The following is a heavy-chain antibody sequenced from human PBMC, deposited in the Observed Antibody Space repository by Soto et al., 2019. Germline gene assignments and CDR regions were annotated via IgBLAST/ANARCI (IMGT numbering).Heavy chain of an antibody. V-gene: IGHV3-15*01. CDR2: IKSNRDGGAT. CDR3: TTGTVCSGDCYSAVFDY. J-gene: IGHJ4*02. CDR1: GFTHAW. D-gene: IGHD2-21*01. Sequence: EVQLVESGGGLVKPGASLRLSCAASGFTHAWMSWVRQAPGKGLEWVGRIKSNRDGGATDYAAPVRGRFTISRDDSKNTVHLQMNGLRTEDTAVYYCTTGTVCSGDCYSAVFDYWGQGTLVTVSS.